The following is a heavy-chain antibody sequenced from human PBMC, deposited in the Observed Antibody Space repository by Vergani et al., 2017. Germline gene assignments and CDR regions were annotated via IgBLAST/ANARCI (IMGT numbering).Heavy chain of an antibody. J-gene: IGHJ4*02. CDR2: ISGSVGST. Sequence: EVHLVESGGGVVQPGGSLRLSCAASGFTFDDYAMHWVRQAPGKGLEWVSLISGSVGSTYYADSVKGRFTITRDSSKNTLYLQMNRLRAEHTAVYYCAKKLTFAAAGQGDYWGQGPLVTVSS. V-gene: IGHV3-23*04. D-gene: IGHD6-13*01. CDR3: AKKLTFAAAGQGDY. CDR1: GFTFDDYA.